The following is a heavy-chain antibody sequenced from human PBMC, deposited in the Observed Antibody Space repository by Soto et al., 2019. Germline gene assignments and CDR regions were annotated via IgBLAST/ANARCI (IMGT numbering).Heavy chain of an antibody. CDR2: IYPGDSET. Sequence: GESLKISCKGSGYSFTSYWIGWVRQMPGKGLEWMGIIYPGDSETRYGQSFQGQVTISADNSISTAELQWSSLKASDTAMYYCAILLEVAGSSSFDYWGQGTLVTVSS. CDR3: AILLEVAGSSSFDY. J-gene: IGHJ4*02. D-gene: IGHD6-6*01. CDR1: GYSFTSYW. V-gene: IGHV5-51*01.